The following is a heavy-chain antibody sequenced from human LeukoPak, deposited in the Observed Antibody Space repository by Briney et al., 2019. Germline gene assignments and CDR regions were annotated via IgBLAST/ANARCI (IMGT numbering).Heavy chain of an antibody. Sequence: PGGSLRLSCTASGFTFGDYAMSWVRQAPGKGLEWVGFVRSKAYAGTTEYAPSMKGRFTISRDDSKSIAYLQMNSLKTKDTAVYYCTRSNYDSRTWFDPWGQGTLVTVSS. CDR1: GFTFGDYA. J-gene: IGHJ5*02. D-gene: IGHD3-22*01. V-gene: IGHV3-49*04. CDR2: VRSKAYAGTT. CDR3: TRSNYDSRTWFDP.